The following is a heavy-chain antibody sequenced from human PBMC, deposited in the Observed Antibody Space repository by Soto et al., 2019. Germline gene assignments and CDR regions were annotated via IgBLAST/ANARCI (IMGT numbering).Heavy chain of an antibody. CDR1: GFTFSSYA. CDR3: AGIAVAGHFDY. CDR2: ISYDGSNK. Sequence: PGGSLRLSCAASGFTFSSYAMHWVRQAPGKGLEWVAVISYDGSNKYYADSVKGRFTISRDNSKNTLYLQMNSLRAEDTAVYYCAGIAVAGHFDYWGQGTLVT. J-gene: IGHJ4*02. V-gene: IGHV3-30-3*01. D-gene: IGHD6-19*01.